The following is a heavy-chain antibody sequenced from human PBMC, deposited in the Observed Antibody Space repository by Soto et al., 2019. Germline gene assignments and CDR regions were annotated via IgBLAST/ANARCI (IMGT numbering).Heavy chain of an antibody. Sequence: QVQLVQSGAEVKQPGSSVKVSCTASGGPFSSYAINWVRQAPGQGLEWMGVITPMFGAPHYAQTFKGRITITADKSTNAAYMELSSLTSGDTAVYFCARVFTVRWFDPWGQGTLVTVSS. CDR2: ITPMFGAP. J-gene: IGHJ5*02. V-gene: IGHV1-69*06. CDR1: GGPFSSYA. D-gene: IGHD3-10*01. CDR3: ARVFTVRWFDP.